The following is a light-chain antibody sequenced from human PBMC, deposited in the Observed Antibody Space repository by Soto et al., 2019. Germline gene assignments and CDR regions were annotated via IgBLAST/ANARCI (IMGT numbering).Light chain of an antibody. CDR1: QSISDN. J-gene: IGKJ1*01. CDR3: QQYDNWPKT. CDR2: AAS. V-gene: IGKV3-15*01. Sequence: EIVITQSPATLSVSPGERDTLSCRASQSISDNLAWYQQKPGQAPRLLIYAASTRATGIPARISGSGSGTEFTLTISSLQSEDFAVYYCQQYDNWPKTFGQGTKVDIK.